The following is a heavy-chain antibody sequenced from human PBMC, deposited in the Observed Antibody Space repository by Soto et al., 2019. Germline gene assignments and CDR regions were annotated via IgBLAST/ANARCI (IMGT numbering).Heavy chain of an antibody. Sequence: PGGSLRLSCAASGFTFSSYGMHWVRQAPGKGLEWVAVISYDGSNKYYADSVKGRFTISRDNSKNTLYLQMNSLRAEDTAVYYCAKDLYDDSNYTWFDPWGQGTLVTVSS. CDR2: ISYDGSNK. D-gene: IGHD4-4*01. CDR1: GFTFSSYG. V-gene: IGHV3-30*18. CDR3: AKDLYDDSNYTWFDP. J-gene: IGHJ5*02.